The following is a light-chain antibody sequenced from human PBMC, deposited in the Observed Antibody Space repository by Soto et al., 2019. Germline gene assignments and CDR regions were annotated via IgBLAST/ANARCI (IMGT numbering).Light chain of an antibody. J-gene: IGLJ3*02. CDR2: EGT. V-gene: IGLV2-23*03. CDR1: STDFENYNL. CDR3: CSFAGSRIFWV. Sequence: QSALTQPASVSGSPGQSITISCTRSSTDFENYNLVSWYQHCPDKAPKLIIYEGTKRPSEISDRFSGSESDTTASLTISGLQAEDEADYYCCSFAGSRIFWVFGGGTKLTVL.